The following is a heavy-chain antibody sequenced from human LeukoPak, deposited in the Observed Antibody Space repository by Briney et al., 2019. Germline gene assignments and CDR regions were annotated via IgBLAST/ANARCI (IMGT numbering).Heavy chain of an antibody. V-gene: IGHV4-30-4*01. CDR1: GGSISSGDYY. D-gene: IGHD3-16*01. J-gene: IGHJ3*02. CDR3: ALFPGEGDPFDI. CDR2: IYYSGST. Sequence: SETLSLTCTGSGGSISSGDYYWSWIRQPPGKGLEWIGYIYYSGSTSYNPSLKSRLTISVDTSKNQFSLKLSSVTAADTAVYYCALFPGEGDPFDIWGQGTMVTVSS.